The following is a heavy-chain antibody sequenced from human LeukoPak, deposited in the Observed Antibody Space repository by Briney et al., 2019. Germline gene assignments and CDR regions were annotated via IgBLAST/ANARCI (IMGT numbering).Heavy chain of an antibody. V-gene: IGHV3-30*02. CDR1: GFTFSDCG. J-gene: IGHJ4*02. D-gene: IGHD5-24*01. Sequence: GGSLRLSCAASGFTFSDCGMHWVRQAPGKGLEWVSFIHYGGNTKYYADSVEGRFSISRDNSKNTLYLHMNRLRAEDTAIYYCAKDRGRDGYKPFDYWGQGTLVTVSS. CDR3: AKDRGRDGYKPFDY. CDR2: IHYGGNTK.